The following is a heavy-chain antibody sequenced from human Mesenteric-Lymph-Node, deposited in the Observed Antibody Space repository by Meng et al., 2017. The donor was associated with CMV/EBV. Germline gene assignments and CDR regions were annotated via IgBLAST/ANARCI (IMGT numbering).Heavy chain of an antibody. CDR1: GFTFSSYW. CDR2: IKQDGSEK. Sequence: GESPKTPCAAPGFTFSSYWMSWVRQAPGKGLEWVANIKQDGSEKYYVDSVKGRFTISRDNAKNSLYLQMNSLRAEDTAVYYCARSTPDLYQLLPFDYWGQGTLVTVSP. J-gene: IGHJ4*02. CDR3: ARSTPDLYQLLPFDY. V-gene: IGHV3-7*01. D-gene: IGHD2-2*01.